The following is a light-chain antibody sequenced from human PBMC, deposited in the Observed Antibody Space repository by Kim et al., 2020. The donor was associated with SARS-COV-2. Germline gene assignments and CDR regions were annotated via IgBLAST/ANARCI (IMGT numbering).Light chain of an antibody. CDR3: QQSYSTPPYT. V-gene: IGKV1-39*01. Sequence: DIQITQSPSSLSASVGDRVTITCRASQSISNYLNWYQQKPGKAPHLLIYGASSLHSGVPSRFSGSGSGTDFTLTISSLQPEDFATYYCQQSYSTPPYTLGQGTKLEI. CDR1: QSISNY. J-gene: IGKJ2*01. CDR2: GAS.